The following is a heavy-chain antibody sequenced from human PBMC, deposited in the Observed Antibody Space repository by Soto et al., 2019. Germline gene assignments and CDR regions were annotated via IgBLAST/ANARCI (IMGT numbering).Heavy chain of an antibody. J-gene: IGHJ3*02. CDR3: ARDRYGDYWDAFDX. CDR1: GYSISSGYY. D-gene: IGHD4-17*01. V-gene: IGHV4-38-2*02. CDR2: IYHSGST. Sequence: PSETLSLTCAVPGYSISSGYYWGWIRQPPGKGLEWIGSIYHSGSTYYNPSLKSRVTISVDTSKNQFSLKLSSVTAADTAVYYCARDRYGDYWDAFDXWGQGTMVTVSS.